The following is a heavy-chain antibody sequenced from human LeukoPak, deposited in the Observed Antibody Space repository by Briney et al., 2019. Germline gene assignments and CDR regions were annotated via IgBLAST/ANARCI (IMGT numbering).Heavy chain of an antibody. J-gene: IGHJ6*03. CDR1: GFTFTSSA. Sequence: ASVKVSCKASGFTFTSSAVQWVRQARGQRLEWIGWIVVGSGNTNYAQKFQERVTITRDMSTSTAYMELSSLRSEDTAVYYCAADGAVAGDYYYYYYMDVWGKGTMVTVSS. CDR2: IVVGSGNT. V-gene: IGHV1-58*01. D-gene: IGHD6-19*01. CDR3: AADGAVAGDYYYYYYMDV.